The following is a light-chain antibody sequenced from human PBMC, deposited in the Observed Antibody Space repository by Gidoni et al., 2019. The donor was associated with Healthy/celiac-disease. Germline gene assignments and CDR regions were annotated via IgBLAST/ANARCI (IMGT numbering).Light chain of an antibody. CDR2: WAS. Sequence: DIVMTQSPDSLAVSLGERATINCKSSQSVLYSSNNKNYLAWYQQKPGQPPKLLIYWASTRESWVPDRFSGSGSGTDFTLTISSLQAEDVAVYYCQQYYSTPRLTFGGGTKVEIK. CDR3: QQYYSTPRLT. CDR1: QSVLYSSNNKNY. J-gene: IGKJ4*01. V-gene: IGKV4-1*01.